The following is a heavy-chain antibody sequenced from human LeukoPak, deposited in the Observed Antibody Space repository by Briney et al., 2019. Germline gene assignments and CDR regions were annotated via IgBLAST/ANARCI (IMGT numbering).Heavy chain of an antibody. D-gene: IGHD1-20*01. J-gene: IGHJ4*02. V-gene: IGHV3-21*01. CDR3: ARAPYNWNDLPIDY. CDR2: ISSSSSYI. CDR1: GFTFSSYS. Sequence: PGGSLRLSCAASGFTFSSYSMNWVRQAPGKGLDWVSSISSSSSYIYYADSVKARFTISRDNAKNSLYLQMNSLRAEDTAVYYCARAPYNWNDLPIDYWGQGTLVTVSS.